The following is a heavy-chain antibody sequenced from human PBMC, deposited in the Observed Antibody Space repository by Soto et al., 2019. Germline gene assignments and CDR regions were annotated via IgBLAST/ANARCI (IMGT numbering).Heavy chain of an antibody. V-gene: IGHV1-18*04. CDR1: GFSFVNYD. CDR2: VSNNNGVT. J-gene: IGHJ4*02. Sequence: ASVKVSCKTSGFSFVNYDFSWVRQAPGQGLEWMGWVSNNNGVTNFAEKFRGRVTLTTDRTTSTAYMELTGLPSDDTAIYFCARERLNTGWYGFDYWGQGTQVTVSS. CDR3: ARERLNTGWYGFDY. D-gene: IGHD6-19*01.